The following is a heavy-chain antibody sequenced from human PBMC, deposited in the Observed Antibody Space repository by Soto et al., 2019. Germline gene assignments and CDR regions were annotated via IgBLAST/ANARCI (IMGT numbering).Heavy chain of an antibody. CDR3: ARTADGYNYINY. J-gene: IGHJ4*02. Sequence: SETLSLTCAVSGGSISSGGYYWSWIRQEPGKGLEWIGYIYHTGSTYYNPSLESRVIISVDTSKNQFSLSLSSVTAADTAVYYCARTADGYNYINYWGQGTLVTVSS. D-gene: IGHD5-12*01. V-gene: IGHV4-31*11. CDR2: IYHTGST. CDR1: GGSISSGGYY.